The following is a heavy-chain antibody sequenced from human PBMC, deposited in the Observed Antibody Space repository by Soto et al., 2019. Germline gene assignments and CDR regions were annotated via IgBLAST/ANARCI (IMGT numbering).Heavy chain of an antibody. V-gene: IGHV3-30-3*01. J-gene: IGHJ4*02. Sequence: QVQLVESGGGVVQPGRSLRLSCAASGFTFSSYAMHWVRQAPGKGLEWVAVISYDGSNKYYADSVKGRFTISRDNSKNTLYLQMNSLRAEDTAVYYCARDPWAIAAAGPFDYWGQGTLVTVSS. CDR1: GFTFSSYA. CDR2: ISYDGSNK. D-gene: IGHD6-13*01. CDR3: ARDPWAIAAAGPFDY.